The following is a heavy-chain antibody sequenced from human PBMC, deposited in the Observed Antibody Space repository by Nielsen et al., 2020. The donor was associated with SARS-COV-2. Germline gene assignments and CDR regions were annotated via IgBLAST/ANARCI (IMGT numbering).Heavy chain of an antibody. CDR3: ARDGLDAFDV. Sequence: ASVKVSCKASGYTFNAHYIHWVRQAPGQGLEWMGRINPISGGTNYARNFQGGVTMTRGTTIGTAYLELSGLKSGDTAIYYCARDGLDAFDVWGQGTMVTVSS. V-gene: IGHV1-2*06. J-gene: IGHJ3*01. CDR1: GYTFNAHY. CDR2: INPISGGT. D-gene: IGHD3/OR15-3a*01.